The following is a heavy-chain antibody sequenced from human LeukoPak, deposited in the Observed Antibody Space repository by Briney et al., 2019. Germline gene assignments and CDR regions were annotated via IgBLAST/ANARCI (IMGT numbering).Heavy chain of an antibody. V-gene: IGHV3-11*06. J-gene: IGHJ4*02. D-gene: IGHD3-22*01. Sequence: GGSLRLSCATSGFTFSAYAMSWIRQAPGKGLEWVSYISSSSSYTNYADSVKGRFTISRDNAKNSLYLQMNSLRAEDTAVYYCARGGVYDSSGYKVYWGQGTLVTVSS. CDR3: ARGGVYDSSGYKVY. CDR2: ISSSSSYT. CDR1: GFTFSAYA.